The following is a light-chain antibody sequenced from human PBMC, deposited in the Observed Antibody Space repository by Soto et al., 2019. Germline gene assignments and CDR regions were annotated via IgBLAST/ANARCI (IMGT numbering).Light chain of an antibody. Sequence: EIVMTQSPATLSVSPGERATLSCRASQSVSSNLAWYQQKPGQAPRLLIYGASTRATGIPARFSGSESWTEFTLTIRSLQSVDVAVYYCQQYNNWPPYTFGQGTKLEIK. J-gene: IGKJ2*01. CDR2: GAS. CDR1: QSVSSN. CDR3: QQYNNWPPYT. V-gene: IGKV3-15*01.